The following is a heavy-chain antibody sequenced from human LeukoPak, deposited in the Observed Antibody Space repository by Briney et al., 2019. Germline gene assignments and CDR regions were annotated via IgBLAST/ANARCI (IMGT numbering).Heavy chain of an antibody. CDR1: GFTFSSYS. D-gene: IGHD5-24*01. CDR2: ISSSSSYI. V-gene: IGHV3-21*01. Sequence: PGGSLRLSCAASGFTFSSYSMNWVRQAPGKGLEWVSSISSSSSYIYYADSVKGRFTISRDNAKNSLYLQMDSLSAEDTAVYYCARVGRGGYVSYWGQGTLVTVSS. CDR3: ARVGRGGYVSY. J-gene: IGHJ4*02.